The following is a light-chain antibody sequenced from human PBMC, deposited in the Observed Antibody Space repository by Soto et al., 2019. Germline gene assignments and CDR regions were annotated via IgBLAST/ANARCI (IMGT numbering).Light chain of an antibody. Sequence: DIQMTQSPSTLSASVGDRVTITCPASQSISSWLAWYQQKPGKAHKLLIYKASSLESGLPSRFSGSGSGTEFTLTISSLQPDDFATYYCQQYNSYSRTFGQGSKVEIK. J-gene: IGKJ1*01. CDR1: QSISSW. CDR3: QQYNSYSRT. V-gene: IGKV1-5*03. CDR2: KAS.